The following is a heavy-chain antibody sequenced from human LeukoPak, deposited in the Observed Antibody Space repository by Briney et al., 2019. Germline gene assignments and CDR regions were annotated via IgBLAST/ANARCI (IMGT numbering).Heavy chain of an antibody. J-gene: IGHJ4*02. V-gene: IGHV3-21*01. CDR2: ISSSSSYI. D-gene: IGHD6-19*01. CDR1: GFTFSSYS. Sequence: PGGSLSLSCAASGFTFSSYSMNWVRQAPGKGLEWVSSISSSSSYIYYADSVKGRFTISRDNAKNSLYLQMNSLRAEDTAVYYCARAVEAVAGTGFDYWGQGTLVTVSS. CDR3: ARAVEAVAGTGFDY.